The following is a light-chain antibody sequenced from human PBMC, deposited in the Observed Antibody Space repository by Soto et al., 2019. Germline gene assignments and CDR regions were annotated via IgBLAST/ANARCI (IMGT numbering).Light chain of an antibody. V-gene: IGKV1-39*01. CDR1: QSISTY. CDR2: AAS. CDR3: QQNFSIPIT. Sequence: DIQMTQSPSSLSASVGDRVTITSRASQSISTYLKWYHQKQGKAPDLLIYAASSLKSGVPSRFRGRGSGTHFTLTITGLQTADFETYYCQQNFSIPITFGQGTRLEIK. J-gene: IGKJ5*01.